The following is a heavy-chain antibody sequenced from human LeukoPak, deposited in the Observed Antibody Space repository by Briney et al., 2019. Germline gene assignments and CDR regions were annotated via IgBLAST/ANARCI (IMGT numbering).Heavy chain of an antibody. CDR1: GYTFTSYY. Sequence: ASVKVSCKASGYTFTSYYLHWVRQAPGQGLEWMGTINLSGDRTSYAQKIQGRVTMTKDTSTNTVYMELSSLRSEDTAIYYCAKETPNTGWFDPWGQGTLVTVSS. V-gene: IGHV1-46*01. J-gene: IGHJ5*02. CDR2: INLSGDRT. D-gene: IGHD1-14*01. CDR3: AKETPNTGWFDP.